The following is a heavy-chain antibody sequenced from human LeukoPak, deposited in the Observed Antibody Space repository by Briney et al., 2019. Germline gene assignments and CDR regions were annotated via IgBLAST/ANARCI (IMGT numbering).Heavy chain of an antibody. CDR1: GFSFSSSG. V-gene: IGHV3-30*02. D-gene: IGHD5-24*01. CDR2: IRYDGNKK. J-gene: IGHJ4*02. Sequence: GGSLRLSCAASGFSFSSSGMHWVRQAPGKGLEWVAFIRYDGNKKYYADSVKGRFTISRDNSENTVYLQMNSLRAEDTAVYHCAKDRLQNFDYWGQGTLVTVSP. CDR3: AKDRLQNFDY.